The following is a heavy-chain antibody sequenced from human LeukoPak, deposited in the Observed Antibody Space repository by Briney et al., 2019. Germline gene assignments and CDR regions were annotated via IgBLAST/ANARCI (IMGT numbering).Heavy chain of an antibody. CDR1: GFTFSSYN. V-gene: IGHV3-48*03. CDR2: IGHTGSIT. D-gene: IGHD3-10*01. CDR3: VRDGAVVTSGSYPWRYFQY. Sequence: GGSLRLSCAASGFTFSSYNMNWVRHAPGKGLEWVSYIGHTGSITDYADAVKGRFTISRDNAKNSLYLQMNTLRAEDTAVYYCVRDGAVVTSGSYPWRYFQYWGQGTLVTVSS. J-gene: IGHJ1*01.